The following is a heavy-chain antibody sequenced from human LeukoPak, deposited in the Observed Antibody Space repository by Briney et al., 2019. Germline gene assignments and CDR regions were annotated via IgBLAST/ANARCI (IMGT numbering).Heavy chain of an antibody. CDR2: ISSDGNNP. CDR1: GFTFSYYT. J-gene: IGHJ4*02. Sequence: PGESVRLSCAASGFTFSYYTMHWVRQAPGKGLEGVALISSDGNNPYYAAPVKGRFTISRDNSRNMLDLQMNRLRPEDTAVYYCARRAYDISLLDYWGQGTLVTVSS. CDR3: ARRAYDISLLDY. V-gene: IGHV3-30-3*01. D-gene: IGHD3-22*01.